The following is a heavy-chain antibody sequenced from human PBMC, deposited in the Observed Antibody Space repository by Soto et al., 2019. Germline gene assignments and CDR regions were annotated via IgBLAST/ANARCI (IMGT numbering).Heavy chain of an antibody. V-gene: IGHV3-30-3*01. CDR1: VFTFSSYA. CDR3: AREGAIAAAGTADGWFDP. D-gene: IGHD6-13*01. Sequence: GGSLRLSCAASVFTFSSYAMHWVRQAPGKGLEWVAVISYDGSNKYYADSVKGRFTISRDNSKNTLYLQMNSLRAEDTAVYYCAREGAIAAAGTADGWFDPWGQGTLVTVSS. J-gene: IGHJ5*02. CDR2: ISYDGSNK.